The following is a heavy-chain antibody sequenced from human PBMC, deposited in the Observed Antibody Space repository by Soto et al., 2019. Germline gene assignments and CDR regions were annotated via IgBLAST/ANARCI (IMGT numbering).Heavy chain of an antibody. CDR2: IVPIFGTA. J-gene: IGHJ6*02. CDR3: ARGRYSGYDMPDTYYYYNYGMDV. D-gene: IGHD5-12*01. CDR1: GGTFSSHG. Sequence: QVQLVQSGAEVKKPGSSVKVSCKASGGTFSSHGISWVRQAPGQGLEWMGWIVPIFGTADDAQRFRGRVTITADESTSTAYMELSSLRSEDTAVYYCARGRYSGYDMPDTYYYYNYGMDVWGQGPTVTVSS. V-gene: IGHV1-69*12.